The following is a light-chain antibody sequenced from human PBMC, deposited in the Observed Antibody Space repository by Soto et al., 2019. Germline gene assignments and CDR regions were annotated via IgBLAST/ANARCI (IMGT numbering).Light chain of an antibody. CDR1: SSNIGAGYD. CDR2: GSY. J-gene: IGLJ3*02. V-gene: IGLV1-40*01. CDR3: QSYDSSLSGWV. Sequence: QSVLTQPPSVSGAPGQRVTISCTGSSSNIGAGYDVHWYQQVPGTAPKLLIYGSYNRPSGVPDRFSGSKSGTSASLAITGLQAEDEADYYCQSYDSSLSGWVFGGGTKLTVL.